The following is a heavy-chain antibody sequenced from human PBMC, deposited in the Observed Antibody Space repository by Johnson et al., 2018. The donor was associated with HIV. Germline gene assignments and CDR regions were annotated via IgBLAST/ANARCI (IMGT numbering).Heavy chain of an antibody. J-gene: IGHJ3*02. D-gene: IGHD1-26*01. CDR2: TSNDGSNK. CDR1: GFTFSSYG. CDR3: AKLVGATHPLDI. V-gene: IGHV3-30*18. Sequence: QVLLVESGGGVVQPGRSLRVSCAASGFTFSSYGMHWVRQAPGKGLEWVAVTSNDGSNKYYADSVKGRFTIYRDNFKNTLYLQMNGLRPEDTAVYYCAKLVGATHPLDIWGQGTMVTVSS.